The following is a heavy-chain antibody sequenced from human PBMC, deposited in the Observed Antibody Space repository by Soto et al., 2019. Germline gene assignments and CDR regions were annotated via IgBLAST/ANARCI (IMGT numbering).Heavy chain of an antibody. Sequence: EMQLLESGGDLVRPGGSLRLSCAASGFTFSTYDMTWVRQAPGKGLEWVSAISASGDNTHYAESVKGRFTISRDNSKNTLYLQMNSLGAEDTAVYYCAIIKVDTDMVDRGYWGQGTLVTVSS. J-gene: IGHJ4*02. CDR2: ISASGDNT. CDR3: AIIKVDTDMVDRGY. V-gene: IGHV3-23*01. D-gene: IGHD5-18*01. CDR1: GFTFSTYD.